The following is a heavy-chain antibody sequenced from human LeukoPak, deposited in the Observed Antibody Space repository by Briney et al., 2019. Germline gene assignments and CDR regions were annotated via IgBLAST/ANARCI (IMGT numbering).Heavy chain of an antibody. Sequence: PGGSLRLSCAASGFTFSGSAMHWVRQASGKGLEWVGRIRSEANSYATAYAASVKGRFTISRDDSKNTAYLQMNSLKTEDTAVYYCARALTGIAAAGTDAFDIWGQGTMVTVSS. CDR1: GFTFSGSA. J-gene: IGHJ3*02. CDR3: ARALTGIAAAGTDAFDI. CDR2: IRSEANSYAT. V-gene: IGHV3-73*01. D-gene: IGHD6-13*01.